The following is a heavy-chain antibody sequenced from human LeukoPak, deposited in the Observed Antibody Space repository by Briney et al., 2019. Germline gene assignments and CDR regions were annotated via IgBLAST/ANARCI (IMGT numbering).Heavy chain of an antibody. CDR2: IKQDGSEK. CDR3: ARGGTTTDYYYYYMDV. V-gene: IGHV3-7*01. J-gene: IGHJ6*03. D-gene: IGHD4-17*01. CDR1: GFTFSSYW. Sequence: PGGSLRPSCAASGFTFSSYWTSWVRQAPGKGLEWVANIKQDGSEKYYVDSVKGRFTISRDNAKNSLYLQMNSLRAEDTAVYYCARGGTTTDYYYYYMDVWGKGTTVTVSS.